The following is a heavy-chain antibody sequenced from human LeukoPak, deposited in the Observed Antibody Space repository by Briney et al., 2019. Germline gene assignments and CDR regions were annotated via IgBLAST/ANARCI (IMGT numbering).Heavy chain of an antibody. CDR1: GGSISSGGYY. Sequence: SETLSLTCTVSGGSISSGGYYWGWIRQPPGKGLEWVGSIYYSGSTYYNPSLKSRVTISIDTSENQFSLKLSSVTAADTAVYYCARGRGSGWYLVFGDYWGQGTLVTVSS. D-gene: IGHD6-19*01. J-gene: IGHJ4*02. CDR2: IYYSGST. CDR3: ARGRGSGWYLVFGDY. V-gene: IGHV4-39*07.